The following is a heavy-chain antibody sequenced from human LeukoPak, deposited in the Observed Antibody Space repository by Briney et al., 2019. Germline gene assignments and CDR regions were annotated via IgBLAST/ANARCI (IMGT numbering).Heavy chain of an antibody. J-gene: IGHJ3*02. V-gene: IGHV4-61*01. Sequence: PSETLSLTCTVSGGSISSSNYYWSWIRQPPGKGLEWIGYIYYSGSTNYNPSLKSRVIISVDTSKNQFSLKLTSVTAADTAVYYCAGDAPPSSFDIWGQGTMVTVSS. CDR1: GGSISSSNYY. CDR3: AGDAPPSSFDI. CDR2: IYYSGST.